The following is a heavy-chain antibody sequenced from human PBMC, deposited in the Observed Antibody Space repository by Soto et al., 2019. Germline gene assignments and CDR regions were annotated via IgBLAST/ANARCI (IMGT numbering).Heavy chain of an antibody. V-gene: IGHV3-23*01. CDR3: ATPAYDY. CDR1: GFIFSTSGSAFSRYA. CDR2: ISGSGVRT. J-gene: IGHJ4*02. Sequence: PGGSLRLSCAASGFIFSTSGSAFSRYAMTWVRQTPGKALEWVSSISGSGVRTYYSNSVRGRLTISRDNSKDRLYLEMNSVRAEDTAVYYCATPAYDYWGQGTLVTVSS. D-gene: IGHD3-16*01.